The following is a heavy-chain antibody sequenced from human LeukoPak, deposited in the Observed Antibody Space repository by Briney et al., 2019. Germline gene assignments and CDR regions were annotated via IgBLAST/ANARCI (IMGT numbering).Heavy chain of an antibody. CDR1: GFTFSDYY. D-gene: IGHD3-22*01. J-gene: IGHJ4*02. Sequence: GGSLRLSCAASGFTFSDYYVSWTRQAPGKGLEWVSYIRGSGTYTNYADSVKGRFTISRDNAKNSLYLQMNSLRAEDTAVYYCSRHRVDSRSYYADFDCWARETLVTVSS. CDR2: IRGSGTYT. CDR3: SRHRVDSRSYYADFDC. V-gene: IGHV3-11*03.